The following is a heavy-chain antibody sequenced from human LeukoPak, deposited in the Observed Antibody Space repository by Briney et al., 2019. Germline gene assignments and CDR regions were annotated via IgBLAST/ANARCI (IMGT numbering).Heavy chain of an antibody. Sequence: WASVKVSCKASGYTFTDYFIHWVRQAPGQGLEWMGWINPNIGDASYAQKFQDRVTMTRDRSINTAYMELSRLTSDDTAVYYCARMALDGGDSIGFDSWGQGTLVTASS. J-gene: IGHJ5*01. D-gene: IGHD2-21*02. CDR3: ARMALDGGDSIGFDS. CDR1: GYTFTDYF. CDR2: INPNIGDA. V-gene: IGHV1-2*02.